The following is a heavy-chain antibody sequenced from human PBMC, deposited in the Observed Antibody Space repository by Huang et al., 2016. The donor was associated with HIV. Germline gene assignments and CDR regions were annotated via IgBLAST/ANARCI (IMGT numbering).Heavy chain of an antibody. Sequence: QLQLQESGPGQVKPSETLSLTCTVSGDFISSTNYYWGWIRQSPGNGLGWVGSVYQGGSTNYNPSLKSRVTFAVDTSRNQFSLRLNSVTAADTAVYYCASQHIGAAATWFWGRGTQVAVSS. J-gene: IGHJ4*02. V-gene: IGHV4-39*01. CDR3: ASQHIGAAATWF. CDR2: VYQGGST. D-gene: IGHD6-13*01. CDR1: GDFISSTNYY.